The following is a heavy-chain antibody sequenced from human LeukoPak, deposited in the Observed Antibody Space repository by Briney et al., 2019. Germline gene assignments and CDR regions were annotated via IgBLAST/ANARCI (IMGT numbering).Heavy chain of an antibody. V-gene: IGHV3-21*01. CDR3: ARGPYSSSWYHYYYMDV. Sequence: GGSLRLSCAASGFTFSSYSMNWVRQAPGKGLEWVSSISSSGSYIYYADSVKGRFTISRDNAKNSLYLQMNSLRAEDTAVYYCARGPYSSSWYHYYYMDVWGKGTTVTVSS. J-gene: IGHJ6*03. D-gene: IGHD6-13*01. CDR1: GFTFSSYS. CDR2: ISSSGSYI.